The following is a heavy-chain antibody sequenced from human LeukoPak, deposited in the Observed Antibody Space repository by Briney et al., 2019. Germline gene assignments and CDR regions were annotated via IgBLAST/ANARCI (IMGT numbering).Heavy chain of an antibody. V-gene: IGHV3-53*01. J-gene: IGHJ4*02. CDR3: ARGFKETYYYGSGSYSLDY. CDR1: GFTVSSNY. Sequence: GGSLRLSCAASGFTVSSNYMSWVRQAPGKGLEWVSVIYSGGSTYYADSVKGRFTISRDNSKNTLYLQMNSLRAEDTAVYYCARGFKETYYYGSGSYSLDYWGQGTLVTVSS. CDR2: IYSGGST. D-gene: IGHD3-10*01.